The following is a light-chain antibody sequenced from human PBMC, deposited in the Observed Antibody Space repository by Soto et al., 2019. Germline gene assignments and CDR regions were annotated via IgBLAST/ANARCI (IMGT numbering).Light chain of an antibody. CDR2: DDS. CDR1: NIGSKS. V-gene: IGLV3-21*02. Sequence: SYELTQPPSVSVAPGQTARITCGGNNIGSKSVHCYQQKPRQAPVLVVYDDSDRPSGIPERFSGSNSGNTATLTISRVEAGDEADYYCQVWDSSSDHPLFGGGTQLTVL. CDR3: QVWDSSSDHPL. J-gene: IGLJ2*01.